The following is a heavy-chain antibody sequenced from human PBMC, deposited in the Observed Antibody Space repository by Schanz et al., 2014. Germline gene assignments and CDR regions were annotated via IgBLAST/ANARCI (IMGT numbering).Heavy chain of an antibody. Sequence: QLQLVQSGAEVKRPGASAKVTCKASGNIFTNYYIHWVRQAPGQGLEWMGIINPSGGNANYARKFQGRVTMTRDTSXXXVYLEVRSLRLEXXXXYYCTGSLAVANYFNPMDVWGQGTTVIVSS. CDR1: GNIFTNYY. V-gene: IGHV1-46*03. CDR3: TGSLAVANYFNPMDV. D-gene: IGHD3-10*01. J-gene: IGHJ6*02. CDR2: INPSGGNA.